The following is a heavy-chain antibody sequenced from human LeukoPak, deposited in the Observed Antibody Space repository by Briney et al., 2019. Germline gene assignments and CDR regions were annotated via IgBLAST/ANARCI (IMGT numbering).Heavy chain of an antibody. CDR2: ISNDGSNK. V-gene: IGHV3-30*18. D-gene: IGHD6-19*01. J-gene: IGHJ4*02. CDR3: AKDNSIAVAGTFDY. CDR1: GFSLSSYG. Sequence: GRSLRLSCAASGFSLSSYGMHWVRQAPGKGLEWVAVISNDGSNKYYADSVKGRFTISRDNSKNTLYLQMNSLRAEDTAVYYCAKDNSIAVAGTFDYWGQGTLVTVSS.